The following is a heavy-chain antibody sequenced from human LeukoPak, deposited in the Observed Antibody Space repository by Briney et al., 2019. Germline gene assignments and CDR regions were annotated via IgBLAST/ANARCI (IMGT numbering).Heavy chain of an antibody. CDR1: GFTFSSYW. D-gene: IGHD3-3*01. J-gene: IGHJ3*02. Sequence: GGSLRLSCAASGFTFSSYWLHWVRQAPGKGLVWVSRINSDGSSTSYADSVKGRFTISRDNAKNTLYLQMNSLRAEDTAVYYCANFWSGTDAFDIWGQGTMVTVSS. V-gene: IGHV3-74*01. CDR2: INSDGSST. CDR3: ANFWSGTDAFDI.